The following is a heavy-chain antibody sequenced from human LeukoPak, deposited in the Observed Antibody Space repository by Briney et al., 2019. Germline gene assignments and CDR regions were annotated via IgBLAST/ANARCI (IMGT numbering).Heavy chain of an antibody. V-gene: IGHV3-7*02. Sequence: GGSLTLAWATSGSTISTSCTGCVRQAPGKGLQWVANIKQDGSEKYYVDSVKGRFTISRDHGVNSLYLQMNSLRDEDTAVYYCTGGSGYPTDSWGRGTLVTVSS. CDR2: IKQDGSEK. CDR3: TGGSGYPTDS. J-gene: IGHJ4*02. D-gene: IGHD6-25*01. CDR1: GSTISTSC.